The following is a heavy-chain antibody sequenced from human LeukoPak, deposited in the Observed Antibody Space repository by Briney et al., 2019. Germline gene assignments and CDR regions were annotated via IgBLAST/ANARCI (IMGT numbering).Heavy chain of an antibody. D-gene: IGHD2-15*01. CDR1: GFTFSTYA. J-gene: IGHJ4*02. CDR3: AKDGRRGVVVVAATPIY. Sequence: GGSLRLSCAASGFTFSTYAMSWVRQAPRKGMEWVSAISGSGGSTYYADSVKGRFTISRDNSKNTLYLQMNSLRAEDTAVYYCAKDGRRGVVVVAATPIYWGQGTLVTVSS. V-gene: IGHV3-23*01. CDR2: ISGSGGST.